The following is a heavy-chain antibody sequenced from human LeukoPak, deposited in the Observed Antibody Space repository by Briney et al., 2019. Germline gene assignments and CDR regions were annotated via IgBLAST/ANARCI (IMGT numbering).Heavy chain of an antibody. CDR1: GFTFSSYG. J-gene: IGHJ4*02. V-gene: IGHV3-48*01. Sequence: GGALRLSCAASGFTFSSYGMHWVRQAPGKGLEWVSYISSSGSTIYYADSVKGRFTISRDNAKNSLYLQMNSLRAEDTAVYYCAKAERGYSYGPLKAFDYWGQGTLVTVSS. D-gene: IGHD5-18*01. CDR2: ISSSGSTI. CDR3: AKAERGYSYGPLKAFDY.